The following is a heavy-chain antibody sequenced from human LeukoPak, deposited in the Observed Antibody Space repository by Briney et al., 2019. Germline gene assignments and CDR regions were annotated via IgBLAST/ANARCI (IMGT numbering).Heavy chain of an antibody. D-gene: IGHD3-22*01. J-gene: IGHJ4*02. CDR2: ITGSGGYT. Sequence: GGSLRLSCAASGFTFSSYAMTWVRQAPGKGLERVSTITGSGGYTYYADSVKGRFTISRDNSKNTLFLRMNSLRAEDTAVYFCARQSLYDSSGHCHYWGQGTLVTVSS. CDR1: GFTFSSYA. CDR3: ARQSLYDSSGHCHY. V-gene: IGHV3-23*01.